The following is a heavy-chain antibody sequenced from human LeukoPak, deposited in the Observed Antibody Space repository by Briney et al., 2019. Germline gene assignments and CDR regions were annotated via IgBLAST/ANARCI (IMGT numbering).Heavy chain of an antibody. J-gene: IGHJ3*02. V-gene: IGHV3-15*01. CDR1: GFTLNNAW. CDR2: IKRETDGGAI. CDR3: TRDMAGPENLDAFDI. D-gene: IGHD1-14*01. Sequence: GGSLRLSCAASGFTLNNAWMSWVRQAPGKGLEWLGRIKRETDGGAIDYAAPVKGRFTISRDDSRNTLYLQMDSLKIEDTAVYYCTRDMAGPENLDAFDIWGQGTMVTVSS.